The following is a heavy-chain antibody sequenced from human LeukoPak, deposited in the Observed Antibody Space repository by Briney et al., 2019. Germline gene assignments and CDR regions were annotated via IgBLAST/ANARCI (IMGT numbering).Heavy chain of an antibody. CDR2: INHSGST. D-gene: IGHD3-3*01. J-gene: IGHJ4*02. Sequence: SETLSLTCAVYGGSFSGYYWSWIRQPPGKGLEWIGEINHSGSTNYNPSLKSRVTISVDTSKNQFSLKLSSVTAADTAVYYCARGNYDFWSGYYIGGNYFDYWGQGTLVTVSS. CDR3: ARGNYDFWSGYYIGGNYFDY. V-gene: IGHV4-34*01. CDR1: GGSFSGYY.